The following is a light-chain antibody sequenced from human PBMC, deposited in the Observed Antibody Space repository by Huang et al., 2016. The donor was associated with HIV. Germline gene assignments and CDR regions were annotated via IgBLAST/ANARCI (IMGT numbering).Light chain of an antibody. Sequence: EIVLTQSPGTLSLSPGERATLSCRASQSVSNSYLAWYQQKPGQAPRRLIYGASNRATGIPDRFSGSGSGTDFTLTISRLEPEDFAVYYCQQYGRSPLTFGGGTKVEIK. V-gene: IGKV3-20*01. CDR1: QSVSNSY. CDR3: QQYGRSPLT. J-gene: IGKJ4*01. CDR2: GAS.